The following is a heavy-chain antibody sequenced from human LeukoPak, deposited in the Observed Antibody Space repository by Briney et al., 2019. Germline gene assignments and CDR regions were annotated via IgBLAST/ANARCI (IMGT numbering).Heavy chain of an antibody. D-gene: IGHD6-19*01. V-gene: IGHV3-30*18. CDR1: GFTFSSYG. Sequence: GGSLRLSCAASGFTFSSYGMHWVRQAPGKGLEWVAVISYDGSNKYYADSVKGRFTISRDNSKNTLYLQMNSLRAEDTAVYYCAKDPSAAVAGGERLDYWGQGTLVTVSS. J-gene: IGHJ4*02. CDR3: AKDPSAAVAGGERLDY. CDR2: ISYDGSNK.